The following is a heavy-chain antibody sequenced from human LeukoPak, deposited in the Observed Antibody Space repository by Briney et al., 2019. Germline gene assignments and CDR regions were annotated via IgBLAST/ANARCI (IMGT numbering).Heavy chain of an antibody. CDR1: GGSFSGYY. D-gene: IGHD6-13*01. CDR3: AREVAAAEIYYFDY. Sequence: KPSETLSLTCAVYGGSFSGYYWSWIRQPPGKGLEWIGEINHSGSTNYNPSLKSRVTISVDTSKNQFSLKLSSVTAADTAVYYCAREVAAAEIYYFDYWGQGTLVTASS. J-gene: IGHJ4*02. V-gene: IGHV4-34*01. CDR2: INHSGST.